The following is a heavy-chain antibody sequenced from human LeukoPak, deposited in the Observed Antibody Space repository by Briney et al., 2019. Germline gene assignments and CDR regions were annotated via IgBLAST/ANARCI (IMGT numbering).Heavy chain of an antibody. V-gene: IGHV3-15*01. J-gene: IGHJ4*02. CDR3: TTVGSSRYYYYFDY. CDR1: GFTFNHAW. D-gene: IGHD3-22*01. Sequence: PGGSLRLSCAASGFTFNHAWMSWVRQAPGKGLEWVGRIKSKTDRGTTDYAAPVKGRFTISRDDSKNTLYLQMNSLKTEDTAVYYCTTVGSSRYYYYFDYWGQGSLVTVPS. CDR2: IKSKTDRGTT.